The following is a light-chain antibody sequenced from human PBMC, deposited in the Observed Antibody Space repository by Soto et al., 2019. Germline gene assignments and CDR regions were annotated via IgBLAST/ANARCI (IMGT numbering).Light chain of an antibody. CDR1: QSVSSN. V-gene: IGKV3-15*01. CDR3: QQNNDWPWT. Sequence: EIVMTQSPGTLSVSPGGRATLSCRAGQSVSSNLAWYQQRPGQAPRLLIYGASTRATGIPARFSGSESGTEFTLTISSIQSEDFAIYYCQQNNDWPWTSGQGTKVEIK. CDR2: GAS. J-gene: IGKJ1*01.